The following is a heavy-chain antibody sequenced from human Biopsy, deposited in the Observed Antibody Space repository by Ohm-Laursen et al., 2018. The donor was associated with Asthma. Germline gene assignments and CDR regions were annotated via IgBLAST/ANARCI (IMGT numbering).Heavy chain of an antibody. V-gene: IGHV3-64D*08. D-gene: IGHD2-2*02. J-gene: IGHJ4*02. CDR2: IATDGSNK. CDR3: VKDHSAGYNYFDD. CDR1: GFTFSSYS. Sequence: SLRLSCSAPGFTFSSYSMHWVRQAPGRGPEYVSSIATDGSNKFYADSVKGRFTVSRDNSKHTLYLHMAGLRADDTGVYYCVKDHSAGYNYFDDWGQGAQVTVSS.